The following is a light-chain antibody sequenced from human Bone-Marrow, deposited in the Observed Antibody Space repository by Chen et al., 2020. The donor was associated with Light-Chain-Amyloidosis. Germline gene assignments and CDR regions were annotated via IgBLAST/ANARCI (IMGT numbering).Light chain of an antibody. CDR2: RDT. J-gene: IGLJ2*01. Sequence: YDLTQPPSVSVSPAQTARITCSGDDLPTKYAYWYQQKPGQAPVLVIHRDTERPSGISERFSGSSSGTTATLTISGVQAEDEADYHCQSADSSGTYEVIFGGGTKLTVL. V-gene: IGLV3-25*03. CDR1: DLPTKY. CDR3: QSADSSGTYEVI.